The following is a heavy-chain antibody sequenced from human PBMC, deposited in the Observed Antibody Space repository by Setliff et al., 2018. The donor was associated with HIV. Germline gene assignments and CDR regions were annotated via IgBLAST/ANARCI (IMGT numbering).Heavy chain of an antibody. J-gene: IGHJ4*02. D-gene: IGHD5-18*01. CDR1: GYSISTGYY. V-gene: IGHV4-38-2*01. Sequence: PSETLSLTCAVSGYSISTGYYWGWIRQPPGKGLEWIGSLYHSGSTLYSPSLKSRLTMSVDTSKNQFSLKLSSVTAADTAVYYCAVGRYSYGLYYFDYWGQGTLVTVSS. CDR2: LYHSGST. CDR3: AVGRYSYGLYYFDY.